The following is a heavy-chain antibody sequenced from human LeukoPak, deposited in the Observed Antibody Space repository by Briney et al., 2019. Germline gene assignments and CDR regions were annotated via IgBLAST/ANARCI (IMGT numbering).Heavy chain of an antibody. CDR1: GFAFSSYA. D-gene: IGHD3-22*01. Sequence: GESLRLSCVVSGFAFSSYAMAWVRQAPGKGLEWVSTISSTAYTTHYADSVRGRFTISRDNSQNILYLRMTNLRAEDTAVYYCARDPDYYDKGHFDYWGQGSLVTVSS. CDR2: ISSTAYTT. J-gene: IGHJ4*02. CDR3: ARDPDYYDKGHFDY. V-gene: IGHV3-23*01.